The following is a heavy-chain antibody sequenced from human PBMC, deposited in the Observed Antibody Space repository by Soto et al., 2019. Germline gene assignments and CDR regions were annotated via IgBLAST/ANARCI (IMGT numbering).Heavy chain of an antibody. CDR3: ARGVTIFGVVTYFDY. Sequence: XTLSLPSTVSGGSLSSYYWSWIRQQAGRGLEWIGRIYTSGSTNYNNSLKSRVTMSVDTSKNQFSLKLSSLPAADTAVYYCARGVTIFGVVTYFDYWGQGTLVTVSS. V-gene: IGHV4-4*07. D-gene: IGHD3-3*01. CDR2: IYTSGST. CDR1: GGSLSSYY. J-gene: IGHJ4*02.